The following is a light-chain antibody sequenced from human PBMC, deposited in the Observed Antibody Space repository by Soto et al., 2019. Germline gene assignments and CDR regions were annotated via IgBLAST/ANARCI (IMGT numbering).Light chain of an antibody. CDR3: LQYHNLWA. CDR1: HSVDSN. Sequence: EIVMTQSPGTLSVSTGQGATLSCRASHSVDSNLAWYQQKPGQAPRLLIYRASTRAPGVPARFSGSGSGTEFTLTISSLQPEDFTVYSCLQYHNLWAFGQGTKVDIK. J-gene: IGKJ1*01. V-gene: IGKV3-15*01. CDR2: RAS.